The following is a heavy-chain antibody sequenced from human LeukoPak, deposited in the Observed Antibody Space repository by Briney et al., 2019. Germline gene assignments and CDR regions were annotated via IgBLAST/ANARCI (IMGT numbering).Heavy chain of an antibody. CDR1: GFTFSSYA. CDR2: ISGSGGST. Sequence: GSLRLSCAASGFTFSSYAMSWVRQAPGKGLEWVSAISGSGGSTYYADSVKGRFTISRDNSKNTLYLQMNSLRAEDTAVYYCAILTADYDFWSGYDWGQGTLVTVSS. J-gene: IGHJ4*02. CDR3: AILTADYDFWSGYD. V-gene: IGHV3-23*01. D-gene: IGHD3-3*01.